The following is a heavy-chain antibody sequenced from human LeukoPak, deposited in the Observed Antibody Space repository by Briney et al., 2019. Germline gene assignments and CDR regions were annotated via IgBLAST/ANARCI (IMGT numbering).Heavy chain of an antibody. J-gene: IGHJ3*02. V-gene: IGHV4-59*01. CDR3: AREVGRLADAFDI. Sequence: SETLSLTCTLSGGSISSYFWSWIRQPPGKGLAWIGYIYYTGSTNYNPSLKIRVTISVDTSKNQFSLRLSSVTAADTAVYYCAREVGRLADAFDIWGQGTMVTVSS. CDR1: GGSISSYF. CDR2: IYYTGST. D-gene: IGHD2-15*01.